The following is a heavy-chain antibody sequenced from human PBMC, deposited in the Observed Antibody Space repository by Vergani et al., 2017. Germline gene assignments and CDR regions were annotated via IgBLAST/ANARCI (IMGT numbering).Heavy chain of an antibody. Sequence: QVQLQESGPGLVKPSQTLSLTCTVSGGSISSGSYYWSWIRQPAGKGLEWIGRIYTSGSTNYNPSLKSRVTISVDTSKNQSSLKLSSVTAADTAVYYCARAQGPPYYDFWSGYYTDAFDIWGQGTMVTVSS. CDR1: GGSISSGSYY. CDR2: IYTSGST. V-gene: IGHV4-61*02. CDR3: ARAQGPPYYDFWSGYYTDAFDI. D-gene: IGHD3-3*01. J-gene: IGHJ3*02.